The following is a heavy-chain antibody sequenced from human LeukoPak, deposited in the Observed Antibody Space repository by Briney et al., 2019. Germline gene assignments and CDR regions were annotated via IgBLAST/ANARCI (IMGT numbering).Heavy chain of an antibody. V-gene: IGHV1-2*02. D-gene: IGHD2-2*01. Sequence: SVKVSCKASGYTFTDYYIHWVRQAPGQGLEWMGWINPNSGGRSYAQKFQGRVTMTRDTSISTTYLDLSRLRSDDTAVYYCARGGGGCSSASCSWTDYFYYMDVWGTGTTVTVSS. J-gene: IGHJ6*03. CDR2: INPNSGGR. CDR3: ARGGGGCSSASCSWTDYFYYMDV. CDR1: GYTFTDYY.